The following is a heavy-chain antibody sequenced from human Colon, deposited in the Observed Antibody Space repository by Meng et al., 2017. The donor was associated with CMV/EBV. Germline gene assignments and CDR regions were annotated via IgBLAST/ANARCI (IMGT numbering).Heavy chain of an antibody. V-gene: IGHV1-8*01. D-gene: IGHD5-12*01. J-gene: IGHJ4*02. Sequence: QVKLMQSGSEVKKPGASVKVSCKASGYTFTSYKINWVRQATEQGLEWMGWMNPNSSNTGYAQKFQCRVTMTRNTSISTAYMELSGLRSEDTAVYYCARENSGYDNRRGFDYWGQGTLVTVSS. CDR1: GYTFTSYK. CDR2: MNPNSSNT. CDR3: ARENSGYDNRRGFDY.